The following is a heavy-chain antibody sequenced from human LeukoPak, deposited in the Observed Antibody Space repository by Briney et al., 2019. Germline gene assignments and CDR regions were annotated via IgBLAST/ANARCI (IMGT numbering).Heavy chain of an antibody. D-gene: IGHD4-17*01. Sequence: PGGSLRLSCAASGFTFSSYGMHWVRQAPGKGLEWVAFIRYDGSNKYYADSVKGRFTISRDNSKNTLFLQLNSLRPEDTAVYYCAKTRDYGEYRGVDYWGQGILVTVSS. V-gene: IGHV3-30*02. CDR2: IRYDGSNK. CDR1: GFTFSSYG. CDR3: AKTRDYGEYRGVDY. J-gene: IGHJ4*02.